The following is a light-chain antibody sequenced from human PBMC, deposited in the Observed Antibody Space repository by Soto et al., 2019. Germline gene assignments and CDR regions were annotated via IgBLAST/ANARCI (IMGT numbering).Light chain of an antibody. CDR1: QSVSSSY. CDR3: QQYGSSST. J-gene: IGKJ5*01. Sequence: ERVLMQFLGNLSLKKGERATLSCRTSQSVSSSYLAWYQQKPGQAPRLLIYGASSRATGIPDRFSGSGSGTDFTLTISRLEPEDFAVYYCQQYGSSSTFGQGTRLEIK. V-gene: IGKV3-20*01. CDR2: GAS.